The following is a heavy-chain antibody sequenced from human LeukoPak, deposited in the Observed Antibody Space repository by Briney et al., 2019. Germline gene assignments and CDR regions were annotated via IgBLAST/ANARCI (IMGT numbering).Heavy chain of an antibody. CDR3: ARGGAAAGTEVYFDY. CDR1: GFTFSSYW. Sequence: PGGSLRLSCAASGFTFSSYWMSWVRQAPGKGLEWVANIKQDGSEKYYVDSVKGRFTISRDNAKNSLYLQMSSLRAEDTAVYYCARGGAAAGTEVYFDYWGQGTLVTVSS. CDR2: IKQDGSEK. J-gene: IGHJ4*02. D-gene: IGHD6-13*01. V-gene: IGHV3-7*01.